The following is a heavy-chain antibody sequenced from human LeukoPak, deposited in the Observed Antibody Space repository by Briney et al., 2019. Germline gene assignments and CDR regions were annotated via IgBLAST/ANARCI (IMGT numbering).Heavy chain of an antibody. CDR2: IYPGDSDT. CDR3: ARFLYAPPWDYYYYMDV. D-gene: IGHD2/OR15-2a*01. CDR1: GNSFTSYW. V-gene: IGHV5-51*01. J-gene: IGHJ6*03. Sequence: KSGESLKISCKGSGNSFTSYWIGWVRQMPGKGLEWMGIIYPGDSDTRYSPSFQGQVTISADKSISTAYLQWSSLKASDTAMYYCARFLYAPPWDYYYYMDVWGKGTTVTVSS.